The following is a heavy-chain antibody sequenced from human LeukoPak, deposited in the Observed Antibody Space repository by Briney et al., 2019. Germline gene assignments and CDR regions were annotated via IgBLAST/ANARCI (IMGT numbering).Heavy chain of an antibody. Sequence: GASVKVSCKASGYTFTSYGISWVRQAPGQGLEWMGWISAYNGNTNYAQKLQGRVTMTTDTSTSTAYMELRSLRSDDTAVYYCARVPNSIKLLWFGELYDYWGQGTLVTVSS. CDR1: GYTFTSYG. CDR2: ISAYNGNT. CDR3: ARVPNSIKLLWFGELYDY. J-gene: IGHJ4*02. V-gene: IGHV1-18*01. D-gene: IGHD3-10*01.